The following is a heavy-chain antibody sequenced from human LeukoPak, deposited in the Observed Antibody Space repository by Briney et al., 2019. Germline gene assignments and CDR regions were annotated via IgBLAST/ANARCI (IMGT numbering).Heavy chain of an antibody. CDR3: AGIGGIAAAGTQSYYYYYYMDV. V-gene: IGHV4-59*01. J-gene: IGHJ6*03. D-gene: IGHD6-13*01. CDR2: IYYSGST. Sequence: SETLSLTCIVSGGSISSYYWSCIRQPPGKGLEWIGYIYYSGSTNYNPSLKSRVTISVDTSKNQFSLKLSSVTAADTAVYYCAGIGGIAAAGTQSYYYYYYMDVWGKGTTVTVSS. CDR1: GGSISSYY.